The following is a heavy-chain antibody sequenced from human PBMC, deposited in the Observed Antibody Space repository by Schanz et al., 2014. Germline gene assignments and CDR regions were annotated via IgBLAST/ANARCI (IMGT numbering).Heavy chain of an antibody. CDR3: ARPALWFGDNCFDP. CDR2: ISSGGNP. CDR1: GFAFSSYG. J-gene: IGHJ5*02. D-gene: IGHD3-10*01. V-gene: IGHV3-23*01. Sequence: EVQLLESGGGLVQPGGSLRLSCLASGFAFSSYGMNWLRQAPGKGLEWVSSISSGGNPYYANSVKGRFGISRDNSENTLYLQMSSLRVEDTAVYYCARPALWFGDNCFDPWGQGTLVTVSS.